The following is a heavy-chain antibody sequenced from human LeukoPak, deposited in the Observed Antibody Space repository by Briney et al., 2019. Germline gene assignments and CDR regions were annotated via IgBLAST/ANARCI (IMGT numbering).Heavy chain of an antibody. J-gene: IGHJ5*02. CDR3: ARGDTIFGVVRNWFDP. V-gene: IGHV1-2*02. Sequence: ASVKVSCKASGYTFTSYGISWVRQAPGQGLEWMGWINPNSGGTNYAQKFQGRVTMTRDTSISTAYMELSRLRSDDTAVYYCARGDTIFGVVRNWFDPWGQGTLVTVSS. CDR1: GYTFTSYG. CDR2: INPNSGGT. D-gene: IGHD3-3*01.